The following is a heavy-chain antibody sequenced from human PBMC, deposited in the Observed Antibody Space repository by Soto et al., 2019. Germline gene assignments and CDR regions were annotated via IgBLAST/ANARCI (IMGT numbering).Heavy chain of an antibody. CDR3: ARNPPDDYYYYGMDV. CDR2: IYYSGST. CDR1: GGSISSGDYY. V-gene: IGHV4-30-4*01. J-gene: IGHJ6*02. Sequence: NPSETLSLTCTVSGGSISSGDYYWSWIRQPPGKGLEWIGYIYYSGSTNYNPSLKSRVTISVDTSKNQFSLKLSSVTAADTAVYYCARNPPDDYYYYGMDVWGQGTTVTVSS.